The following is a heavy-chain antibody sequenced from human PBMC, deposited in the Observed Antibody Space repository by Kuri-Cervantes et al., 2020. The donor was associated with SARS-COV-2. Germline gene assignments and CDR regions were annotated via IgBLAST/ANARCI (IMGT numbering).Heavy chain of an antibody. D-gene: IGHD3-3*01. CDR1: GFTFSSYG. Sequence: GESLKISCAASGFTFSSYGMHWVRQAPGKGLEWVANIKQDGSEKYYVDSVKGRFTTSRDNAKNSLYLQMNSLRAEDTAVYYCAREFFGVVNGYFDYWGQGTLVTVSS. J-gene: IGHJ4*02. V-gene: IGHV3-7*01. CDR2: IKQDGSEK. CDR3: AREFFGVVNGYFDY.